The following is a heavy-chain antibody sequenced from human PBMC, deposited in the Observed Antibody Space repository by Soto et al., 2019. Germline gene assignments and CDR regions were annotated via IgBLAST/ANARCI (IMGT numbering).Heavy chain of an antibody. J-gene: IGHJ4*02. CDR2: VSYSGSP. CDR3: ARHYNTGAFFDY. CDR1: GASVSSSHY. D-gene: IGHD1-20*01. Sequence: QLQLQESGPGLVKSSETLSLTCSVSGASVSSSHYWGWIRQPPSKGLEWIGSVSYSGSPYYSPSFKSRITISVDTSNNQFSLRVRSVTATDTAVYFCARHYNTGAFFDYWGQGKLVTVSS. V-gene: IGHV4-39*01.